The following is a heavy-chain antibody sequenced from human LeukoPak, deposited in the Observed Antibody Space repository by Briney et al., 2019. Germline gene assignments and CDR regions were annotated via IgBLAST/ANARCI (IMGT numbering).Heavy chain of an antibody. V-gene: IGHV1-2*02. Sequence: GASVKVSCKASGYTFTGYYMHWVRQAPGQGLEWMGWINPNSGGTNYAQKFQGRVTMTRDTSISTVYMELTSLRSEDTAVYYCARDGLYCTNGVCSSDIWGQGTLVTVSS. CDR2: INPNSGGT. CDR3: ARDGLYCTNGVCSSDI. J-gene: IGHJ3*02. CDR1: GYTFTGYY. D-gene: IGHD2-8*01.